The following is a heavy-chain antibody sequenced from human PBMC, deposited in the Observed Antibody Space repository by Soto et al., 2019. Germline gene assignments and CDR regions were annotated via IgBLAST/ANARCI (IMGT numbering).Heavy chain of an antibody. Sequence: PGESLKISCKGSGYSFTSYWIGWVRQMPGKGLEWMGIIYPGDSDTRYSPSFQGQVTISADKSISTAYLQWSSLKASDTAMYYCASTICSRLTSAGCWFDPWGQGTLVTVSS. V-gene: IGHV5-51*01. J-gene: IGHJ5*02. CDR1: GYSFTSYW. CDR2: IYPGDSDT. D-gene: IGHD2-2*01. CDR3: ASTICSRLTSAGCWFDP.